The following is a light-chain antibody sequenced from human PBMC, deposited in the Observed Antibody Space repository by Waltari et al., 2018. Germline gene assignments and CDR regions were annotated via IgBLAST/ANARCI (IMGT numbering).Light chain of an antibody. J-gene: IGKJ4*01. Sequence: EIVLTQSPATLSLSPGERATLSCRASQSVSSFLAWYQQKPGQAPRLLIYDASNRATGIPARFSGSGSGTDVTLTICSLEPEDFAVYYCQQRGNWPLTFGGGTKVEIK. CDR3: QQRGNWPLT. CDR1: QSVSSF. V-gene: IGKV3-11*01. CDR2: DAS.